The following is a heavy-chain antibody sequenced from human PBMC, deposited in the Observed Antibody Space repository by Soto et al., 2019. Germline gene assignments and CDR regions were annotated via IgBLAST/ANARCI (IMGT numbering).Heavy chain of an antibody. Sequence: SETLSLTCTVSGGSISSGGYYWSWIRQHPGKGLEWIGTIYFSGTTYYNPSLKSRVTISVDTSKSQFSLKLSSVTAADTAVYYCARRDRSGFSYWLDTWGQGTLVTVS. J-gene: IGHJ5*02. CDR3: ARRDRSGFSYWLDT. V-gene: IGHV4-31*03. CDR1: GGSISSGGYY. CDR2: IYFSGTT. D-gene: IGHD3-22*01.